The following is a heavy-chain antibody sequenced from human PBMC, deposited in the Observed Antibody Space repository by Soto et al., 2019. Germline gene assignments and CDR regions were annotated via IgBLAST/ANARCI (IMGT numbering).Heavy chain of an antibody. V-gene: IGHV3-7*01. CDR3: AVAVAGTTAIGY. Sequence: PGGSLRLSCAASGFTFSDYWMSWVRQAPGKGLEWVAHIKEDGTRKHYGDSVKGRFTISRDNPKNSLYLQMDSLRAEDTAVYYCAVAVAGTTAIGYWGQGTLVTVYS. CDR2: IKEDGTRK. CDR1: GFTFSDYW. J-gene: IGHJ4*02. D-gene: IGHD6-19*01.